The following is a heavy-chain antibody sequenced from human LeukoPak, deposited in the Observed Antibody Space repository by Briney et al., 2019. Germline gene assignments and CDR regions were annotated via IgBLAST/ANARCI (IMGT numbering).Heavy chain of an antibody. CDR3: ATDRGWRTSGYYLYYFEY. CDR1: GFTFSSYW. Sequence: PGGSLRLSCAASGFTFSSYWMSWVRQAPGKGLEWVANIKEDGSEKYSVDSVKGRFTISRDNTMNSLYLQMSSLRAEDTAVYYCATDRGWRTSGYYLYYFEYWGQGTLVTFSS. V-gene: IGHV3-7*01. D-gene: IGHD3-3*01. CDR2: IKEDGSEK. J-gene: IGHJ4*02.